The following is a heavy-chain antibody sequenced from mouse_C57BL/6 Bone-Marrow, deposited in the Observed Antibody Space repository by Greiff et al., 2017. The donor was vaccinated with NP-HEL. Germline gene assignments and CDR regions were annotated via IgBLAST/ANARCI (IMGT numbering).Heavy chain of an antibody. Sequence: QVQLKESGPELVKPGASVKLSCKASGYTFTSYDINWVKQRPGQGLEWIGWIYPRDGSTKYNEKFKGKATLTVDTSSSTAYMELHSLTSEDSAVYFCARRGTLRRPYYYAMDYWGQGTSVTVSS. CDR2: IYPRDGST. CDR3: ARRGTLRRPYYYAMDY. V-gene: IGHV1-85*01. J-gene: IGHJ4*01. D-gene: IGHD2-4*01. CDR1: GYTFTSYD.